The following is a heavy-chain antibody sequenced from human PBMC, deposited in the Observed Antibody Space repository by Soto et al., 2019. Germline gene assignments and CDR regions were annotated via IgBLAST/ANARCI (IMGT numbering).Heavy chain of an antibody. CDR1: GGSFSGYY. CDR2: INHSGST. Sequence: QVQLQQWGAGLLKPSETLSLTCAVYGGSFSGYYWSWIRQPPGKGLEWIGEINHSGSTNYNPSLKSRVTISVDTSKHQFSLKLSSVTAADTAVYYCARGSRIPRGRITMVRGQSAGMDVWGQGTTVTVSS. D-gene: IGHD3-10*01. V-gene: IGHV4-34*01. CDR3: ARGSRIPRGRITMVRGQSAGMDV. J-gene: IGHJ6*02.